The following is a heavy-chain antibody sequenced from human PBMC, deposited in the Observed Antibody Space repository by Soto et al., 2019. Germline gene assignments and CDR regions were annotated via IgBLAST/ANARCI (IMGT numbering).Heavy chain of an antibody. CDR2: MSYTGTT. V-gene: IGHV4-39*01. Sequence: QLQLQESGPGLVKPSETLSLTCSVSGGSITSHTYYWGWIRQPPGQGLEWIGTMSYTGTTYNNPSLKSRVTIAVDTSRNQFSLKVTSVTAADTAVYYCARRNSVNGFIDYWGQGTLVTVSS. J-gene: IGHJ4*02. CDR3: ARRNSVNGFIDY. D-gene: IGHD3-10*01. CDR1: GGSITSHTYY.